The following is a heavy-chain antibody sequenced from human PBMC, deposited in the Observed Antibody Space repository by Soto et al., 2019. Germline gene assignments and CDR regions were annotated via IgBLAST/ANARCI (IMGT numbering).Heavy chain of an antibody. CDR3: ARKGMATNSFXY. CDR2: IYHSGST. V-gene: IGHV4-30-2*01. D-gene: IGHD5-12*01. Sequence: SISSGGYSWSWIRQPPGKGLEWIGYIYHSGSTYYNPSLKSRVTISVDRSKNQFSLKLSSVTAADTAVYYCARKGMATNSFXYWGQGTLVTVSS. J-gene: IGHJ4*02. CDR1: SISSGGYS.